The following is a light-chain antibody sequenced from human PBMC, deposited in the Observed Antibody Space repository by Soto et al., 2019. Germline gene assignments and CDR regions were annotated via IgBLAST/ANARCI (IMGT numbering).Light chain of an antibody. CDR2: DDN. V-gene: IGLV1-51*01. CDR3: GTLDGSLSAGV. CDR1: SSNIGTYY. Sequence: QPVLTHPPSGTAAPVQKLTISYSRSSSNIGTYYVSWYQQLPGAAPKVLIYDDNKRPSGIPDRFSGSKSGTSASLGITGLQTGDEADYYCGTLDGSLSAGVFGGGTKVTVL. J-gene: IGLJ3*02.